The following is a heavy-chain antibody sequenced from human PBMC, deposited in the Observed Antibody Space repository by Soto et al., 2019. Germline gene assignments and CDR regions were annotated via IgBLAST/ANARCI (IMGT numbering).Heavy chain of an antibody. D-gene: IGHD6-19*01. CDR2: IIPIFGTA. CDR1: GGTFSSYA. Sequence: SVKVSCKASGGTFSSYAISWVRQAPGQGLEWMGGIIPIFGTANYAQKFQGRVTITADESTSTAYMELSSLRSEDTAVYYCARPGIAVAGKGGAGAFDIWGQGTMVTVSS. J-gene: IGHJ3*02. CDR3: ARPGIAVAGKGGAGAFDI. V-gene: IGHV1-69*13.